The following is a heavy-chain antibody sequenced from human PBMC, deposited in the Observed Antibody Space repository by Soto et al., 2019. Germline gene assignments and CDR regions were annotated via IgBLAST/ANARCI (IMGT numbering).Heavy chain of an antibody. CDR1: GFTFNNYA. CDR3: AKGRGGSGSRSPRVDF. V-gene: IGHV3-23*01. CDR2: ISGGGDTT. J-gene: IGHJ4*02. D-gene: IGHD3-10*01. Sequence: EVQLLESGGGLVQPGGSLRLSCAASGFTFNNYAMTWVRQAPGKGLEWVSAISGGGDTTSYADSVKGRFTVSRDGSKNTLYLQMSSVRAEDTALYYCAKGRGGSGSRSPRVDFWGQGTLVTVSS.